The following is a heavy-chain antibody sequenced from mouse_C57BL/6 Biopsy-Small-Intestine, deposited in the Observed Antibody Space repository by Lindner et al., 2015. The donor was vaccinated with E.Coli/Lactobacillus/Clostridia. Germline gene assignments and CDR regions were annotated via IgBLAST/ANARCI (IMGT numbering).Heavy chain of an antibody. D-gene: IGHD2-13*01. V-gene: IGHV3-8*01. CDR3: TRTDYGDYGAMDY. J-gene: IGHJ4*01. Sequence: VQLQESGPGLAKPSQTLSLTCSVTGHSITSDYWNWIRKFPGNKLVHMGFINYSGITYYNPSLKSRISITRDTSKNQYYLQLNSVTTEDTATYYCTRTDYGDYGAMDYWGQGTSVTVSS. CDR1: GHSITSDY. CDR2: INYSGIT.